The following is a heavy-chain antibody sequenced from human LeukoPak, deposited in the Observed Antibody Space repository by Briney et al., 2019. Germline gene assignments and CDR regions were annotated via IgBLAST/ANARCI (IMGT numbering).Heavy chain of an antibody. CDR3: ARAPRGYDFWSGYYPDY. Sequence: GGSLRLSCAVSGFTFNYYGMNWVRQAPGKGLEWVSSISSDGTYIYYADSVKGRFTISRDTAKKSLYLHMNSLRVEDTAVYYCARAPRGYDFWSGYYPDYWGQGTLVTVSS. D-gene: IGHD3-3*01. J-gene: IGHJ4*02. CDR2: ISSDGTYI. CDR1: GFTFNYYG. V-gene: IGHV3-21*01.